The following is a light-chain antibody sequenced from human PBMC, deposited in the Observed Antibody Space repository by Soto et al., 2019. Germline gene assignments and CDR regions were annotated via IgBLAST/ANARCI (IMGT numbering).Light chain of an antibody. CDR3: CSFAGSYTYV. CDR2: DVS. Sequence: QCLLTLPRPVYGSSGQSFTISCTGSTSDVVRYEYVSWYQQHPGKVPKLIIYDVSERPAGVPDRFSGSKSGNTASLSISGLRAEDEADYYCCSFAGSYTYVFGGGTKVT. CDR1: TSDVVRYEY. V-gene: IGLV2-11*01. J-gene: IGLJ1*01.